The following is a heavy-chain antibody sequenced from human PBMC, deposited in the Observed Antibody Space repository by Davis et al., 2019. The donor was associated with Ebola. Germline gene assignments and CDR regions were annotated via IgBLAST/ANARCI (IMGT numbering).Heavy chain of an antibody. V-gene: IGHV4-30-4*01. J-gene: IGHJ4*02. D-gene: IGHD2-21*02. Sequence: SETLSLTCTVSGGSISSGDYFWSWIRQPPGKGLEWIGYIYYSGNAYYNPSLKSRVTISVDTSKNQFSLKLSSVTAADTAVYYCARQLAYCGGDCYADFDYWGQGTLVTVSS. CDR3: ARQLAYCGGDCYADFDY. CDR1: GGSISSGDYF. CDR2: IYYSGNA.